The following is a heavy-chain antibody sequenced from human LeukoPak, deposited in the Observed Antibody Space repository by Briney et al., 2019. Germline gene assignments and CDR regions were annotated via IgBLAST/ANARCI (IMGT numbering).Heavy chain of an antibody. Sequence: GGSLRLSCAASGFTFSSYWMSWVRQAPGKGLEWVANIKQDGSEKYYVDSVKGRFTISRDNAKNSLYLQMNSLRAEDTAVYYCARRGRERFLEWLFFDYYYGMDVWGQGTTVTVSS. CDR1: GFTFSSYW. CDR3: ARRGRERFLEWLFFDYYYGMDV. J-gene: IGHJ6*02. V-gene: IGHV3-7*01. CDR2: IKQDGSEK. D-gene: IGHD3-3*01.